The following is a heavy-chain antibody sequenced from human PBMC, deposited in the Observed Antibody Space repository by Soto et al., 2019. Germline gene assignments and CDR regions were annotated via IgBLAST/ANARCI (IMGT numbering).Heavy chain of an antibody. CDR1: GYTFTNFG. J-gene: IGHJ4*02. V-gene: IGHV1-18*01. Sequence: QVQLVQSGAEVKKPGASVQVSCKTSGYTFTNFGLRRVRQAPGQGREWMGWISAYNGNTNYAQNFQGRVTMTTDTSTSTAYMELRSLRSDDTAVYSCERRGTPIDYWGQGTLVTASS. CDR2: ISAYNGNT. CDR3: ERRGTPIDY. D-gene: IGHD3-16*01.